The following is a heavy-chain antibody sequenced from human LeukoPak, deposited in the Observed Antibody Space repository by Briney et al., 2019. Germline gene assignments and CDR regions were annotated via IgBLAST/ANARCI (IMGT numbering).Heavy chain of an antibody. CDR3: AKDLEVWFGDGDY. CDR1: GFTFSSYA. V-gene: IGHV3-30*04. CDR2: ISYDGSNK. D-gene: IGHD3-10*01. Sequence: PGGSLRFSCAASGFTFSSYAMHWVRQAPGKGLEWVAVISYDGSNKYYADSVKGRFTISRDNSKNTLYLQMNSLRAEDTAVYYCAKDLEVWFGDGDYWGQGTLVTVSS. J-gene: IGHJ4*02.